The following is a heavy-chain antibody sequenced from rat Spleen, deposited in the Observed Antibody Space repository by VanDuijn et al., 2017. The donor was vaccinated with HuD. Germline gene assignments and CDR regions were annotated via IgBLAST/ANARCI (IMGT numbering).Heavy chain of an antibody. V-gene: IGHV5S14*01. CDR1: GFTFSNYG. CDR3: ARENYYSGDY. J-gene: IGHJ2*01. Sequence: EVKLVESGGGLVQPGRSLKLSCAASGFTFSNYGMAWVRQIPTKGLEWVASISSGGTKTYYRDSVKGRFTVSRDNAKNTQYLQMDSLRSEDTATYYCARENYYSGDYWGQGVMVTVSS. D-gene: IGHD1-1*01. CDR2: ISSGGTKT.